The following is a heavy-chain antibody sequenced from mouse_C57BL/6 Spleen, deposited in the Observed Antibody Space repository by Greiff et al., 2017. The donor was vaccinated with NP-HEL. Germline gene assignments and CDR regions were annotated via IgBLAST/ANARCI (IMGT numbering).Heavy chain of an antibody. CDR2: IDPSDSYT. D-gene: IGHD2-5*01. J-gene: IGHJ4*01. CDR3: ARAYYSNSRAMDY. Sequence: VQLQQPGAELVRPGTSVKLSCKASGYTFTSYWMHWVKQRPGQGLEWIGVIDPSDSYTNYNQKFKGKATLTVDTSTSTAYMQLSSLTSEDSAVYYCARAYYSNSRAMDYWGQGTSVTVSS. V-gene: IGHV1-59*01. CDR1: GYTFTSYW.